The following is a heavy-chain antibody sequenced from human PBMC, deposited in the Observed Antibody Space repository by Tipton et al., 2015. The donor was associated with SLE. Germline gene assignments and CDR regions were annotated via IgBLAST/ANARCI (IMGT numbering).Heavy chain of an antibody. J-gene: IGHJ4*02. CDR1: GGSISSSSYY. D-gene: IGHD3-10*01. Sequence: LSCTVSGGSISSSSYYWGWIRQPPGKGLEWIGSIYYSGSTYSGSTYYNPSLKSRVTISVDTSKNQFSLKLSSVTAADTAVYYCARPGGYDYWGQGTLVTVSS. CDR3: ARPGGYDY. CDR2: IYYSGSTYSGST. V-gene: IGHV4-39*01.